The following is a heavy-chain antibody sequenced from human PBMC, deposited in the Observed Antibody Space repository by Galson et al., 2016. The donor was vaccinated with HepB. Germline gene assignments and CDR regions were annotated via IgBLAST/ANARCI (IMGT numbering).Heavy chain of an antibody. CDR2: IYYSGST. CDR3: ARGAYFDFWTGYWGFDY. V-gene: IGHV4-59*01. CDR1: SLSSYY. Sequence: SETLSLTCTVSSLSSYYWSWVRQPPGKGLEWIGHIYYSGSTNYNPSLKSRVAISIDTSKNQFSLKLNFVTAADTAVYYCARGAYFDFWTGYWGFDYWGQGTLVAGSS. D-gene: IGHD3-3*01. J-gene: IGHJ4*02.